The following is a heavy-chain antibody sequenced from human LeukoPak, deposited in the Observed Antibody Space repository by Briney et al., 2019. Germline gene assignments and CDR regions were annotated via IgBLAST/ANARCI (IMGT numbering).Heavy chain of an antibody. Sequence: GGSLRLSCVVSGFTFSSYIMHWVRQAPGKGLEWVSGISGSGGATYYADSVKGRFTISRDDPHNTLYLQMNSLRAEDTAVYFCARGGVDYYGSGTYYLMYYFDYWGQGALVTVSS. V-gene: IGHV3-23*01. CDR1: GFTFSSYI. CDR2: ISGSGGAT. D-gene: IGHD3-10*01. J-gene: IGHJ4*02. CDR3: ARGGVDYYGSGTYYLMYYFDY.